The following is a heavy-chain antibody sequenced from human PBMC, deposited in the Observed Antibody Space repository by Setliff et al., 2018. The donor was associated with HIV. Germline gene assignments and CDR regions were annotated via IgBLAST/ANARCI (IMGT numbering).Heavy chain of an antibody. V-gene: IGHV4-61*02. CDR3: TRDLWGDDYYYNNMDV. CDR2: IYTRGNT. CDR1: GGSVGSGSYY. J-gene: IGHJ6*03. D-gene: IGHD2-21*02. Sequence: PSETLSLTCSVSGGSVGSGSYYWSWIRQAAGKGLEWIGRIYTRGNTNYNPSLRSRVTMSVDTSKNQFSLKVTSVTAADTAVYYCTRDLWGDDYYYNNMDVWGKGTTVTVSS.